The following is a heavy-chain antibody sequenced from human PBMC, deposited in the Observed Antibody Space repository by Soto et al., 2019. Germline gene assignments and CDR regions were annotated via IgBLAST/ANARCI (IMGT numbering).Heavy chain of an antibody. CDR3: AIKPRPPDVFDI. CDR1: GYTFTTYY. J-gene: IGHJ3*02. V-gene: IGHV1-46*01. CDR2: INPNSDYT. Sequence: GASVKVTCKASGYTFTTYYMHWVRQAPGQGLEWMGIINPNSDYTRYAQKFQGRVTMTRDTSTSTVYMELSSLTSEDTAVYYCAIKPRPPDVFDIWGPGTMVT.